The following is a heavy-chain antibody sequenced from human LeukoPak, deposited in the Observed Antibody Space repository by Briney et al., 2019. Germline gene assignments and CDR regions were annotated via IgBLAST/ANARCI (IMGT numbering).Heavy chain of an antibody. Sequence: SETLSLTCAVYGGSFSGYYWSWIRQPPGKGLEWIGEINHSGSTNYNPSLKSRVTISVDTSKNQFSLKLSSVTAADTAVYYCARGEEWELLYGYWGQGTLVTVSS. J-gene: IGHJ4*02. CDR2: INHSGST. CDR3: ARGEEWELLYGY. D-gene: IGHD1-26*01. V-gene: IGHV4-34*01. CDR1: GGSFSGYY.